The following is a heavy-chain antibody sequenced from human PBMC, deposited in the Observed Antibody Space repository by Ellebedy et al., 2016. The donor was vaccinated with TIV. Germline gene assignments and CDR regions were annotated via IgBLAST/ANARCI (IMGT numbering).Heavy chain of an antibody. D-gene: IGHD3-22*01. V-gene: IGHV3-21*01. Sequence: GESLKISCAASGFTFSSYSLNWVRQAPGKGLEWVSSISSSSSYIVYADSVKGRFTISRDNAKNSLYLQMNSLRAEDTAVYYCARDLDDSSGYYYPMIDYWGQGTLVTVSS. CDR2: ISSSSSYI. CDR1: GFTFSSYS. J-gene: IGHJ4*02. CDR3: ARDLDDSSGYYYPMIDY.